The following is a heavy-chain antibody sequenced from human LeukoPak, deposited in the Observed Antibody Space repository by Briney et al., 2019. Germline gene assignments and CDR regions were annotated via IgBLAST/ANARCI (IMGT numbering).Heavy chain of an antibody. CDR1: GGSISSSSYY. CDR3: ARARGSYGDFDY. J-gene: IGHJ4*02. V-gene: IGHV4-39*07. D-gene: IGHD1-26*01. CDR2: IYYSGST. Sequence: KPSETLSLTCTVSGGSISSSSYYWGWIRQPPGKGLEWIGSIYYSGSTYYNPSLKSRVTISVDTSKNQFSLELSSVTAADTAVYYCARARGSYGDFDYWGQGTLVTVSS.